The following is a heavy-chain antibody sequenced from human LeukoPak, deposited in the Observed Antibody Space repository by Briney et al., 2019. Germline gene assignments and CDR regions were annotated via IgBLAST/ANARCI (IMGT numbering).Heavy chain of an antibody. CDR2: IYYGERS. CDR1: GGSSSSSH. D-gene: IGHD4-17*01. CDR3: AREPSVTTVTTGS. J-gene: IGHJ5*02. V-gene: IGHV4-59*12. Sequence: SETLSLTCTVSGGSSSSSHWSWIRQAPGKGLECIGNIYYGERSNNNPSLKSRVTISVDTSQNQFSLRLSSVTAADTAIYYCAREPSVTTVTTGSWGQGTLVIVSS.